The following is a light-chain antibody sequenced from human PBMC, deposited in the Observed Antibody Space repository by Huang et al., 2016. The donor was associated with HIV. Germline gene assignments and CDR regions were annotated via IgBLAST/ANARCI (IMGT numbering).Light chain of an antibody. Sequence: PGERVTLSCRASQSVSSSYLTWYQQKPGQAPRRLIYGASTRATGIPARFSGSGSGTDFTLTISSLQPEDFAVYYCQQDYNLPYTFGQGTKLEIK. CDR3: QQDYNLPYT. CDR1: QSVSSSY. V-gene: IGKV3D-7*01. J-gene: IGKJ2*01. CDR2: GAS.